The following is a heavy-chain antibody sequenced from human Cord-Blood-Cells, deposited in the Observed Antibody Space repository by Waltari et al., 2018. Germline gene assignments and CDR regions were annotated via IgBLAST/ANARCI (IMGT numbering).Heavy chain of an antibody. CDR1: GFTFSSHA. V-gene: IGHV3-30-3*01. Sequence: QVQLVESGGGVVQPGRSQRLSCAASGFTFSSHAMHRVLQAPGKGVEWVAVISYDGSNKYYADSVKGRFTISRDNSKNTLYLQMNSLRAEDTAVYYCASDHITIFGVVIRDYWGQGTLVTVSS. D-gene: IGHD3-3*01. CDR3: ASDHITIFGVVIRDY. CDR2: ISYDGSNK. J-gene: IGHJ4*02.